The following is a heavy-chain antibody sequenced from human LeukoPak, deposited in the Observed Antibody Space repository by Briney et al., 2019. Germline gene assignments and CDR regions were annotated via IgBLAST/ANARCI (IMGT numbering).Heavy chain of an antibody. Sequence: PGGSLRLSCVASGFSFGIYAMNWVRQAPGKGLEWVSSISGSTTYINYADSVKGRFTVSRDNAKNSMYLQMSSLRAEDTAVYYCAKAYCSSTRCSSDLYFQHWGQGTLVTVSS. D-gene: IGHD2-2*01. CDR2: ISGSTTYI. J-gene: IGHJ1*01. CDR3: AKAYCSSTRCSSDLYFQH. CDR1: GFSFGIYA. V-gene: IGHV3-21*01.